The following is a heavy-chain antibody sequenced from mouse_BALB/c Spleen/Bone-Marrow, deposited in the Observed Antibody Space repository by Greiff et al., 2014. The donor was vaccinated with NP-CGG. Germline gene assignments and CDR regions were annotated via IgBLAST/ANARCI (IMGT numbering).Heavy chain of an antibody. V-gene: IGHV14-3*02. D-gene: IGHD1-2*01. CDR1: GFNIKDTY. Sequence: EVKLQESGAELVKPGASVKLSCTASGFNIKDTYMHWVKQRPEQGLEWIGRTDPANGNTKYDPKFQGKATITADTSSNTAYLQLSSLTSEDTAVYYCARYYYGYYFDYWGQGTTLTVSS. CDR3: ARYYYGYYFDY. J-gene: IGHJ2*01. CDR2: TDPANGNT.